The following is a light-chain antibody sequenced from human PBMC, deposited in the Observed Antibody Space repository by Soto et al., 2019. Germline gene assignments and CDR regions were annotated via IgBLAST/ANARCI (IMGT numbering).Light chain of an antibody. CDR2: DTS. CDR1: TGAVTSGHY. CDR3: LLIYPGVGEV. J-gene: IGLJ1*01. V-gene: IGLV7-46*01. Sequence: QTVVTQEPSLTVSPGGTVTLTCGSSTGAVTSGHYPHWFQQKSGQAPRTLIYDTSNRHSWTPARFSGSLLGGKAALTLSGAQPEDEADYYCLLIYPGVGEVFGTGTKVTVL.